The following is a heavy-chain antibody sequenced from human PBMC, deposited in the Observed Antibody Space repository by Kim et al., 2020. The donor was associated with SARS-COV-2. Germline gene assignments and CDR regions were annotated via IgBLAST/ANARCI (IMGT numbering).Heavy chain of an antibody. Sequence: GGSLRLSCAASGFTFSGSTIHWVRLTSGKGLEWVGRIRTKANSYATTYAASVIGKFTISRDDSKNTAYLQMNSLKTEDTAVYYCTRSTGDSSGWYYFDY. J-gene: IGHJ4*01. D-gene: IGHD6-19*01. CDR2: IRTKANSYAT. V-gene: IGHV3-73*01. CDR3: TRSTGDSSGWYYFDY. CDR1: GFTFSGST.